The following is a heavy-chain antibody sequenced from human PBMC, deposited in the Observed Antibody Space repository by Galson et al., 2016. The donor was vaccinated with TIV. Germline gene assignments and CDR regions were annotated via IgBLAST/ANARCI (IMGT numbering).Heavy chain of an antibody. CDR2: INPNSGDT. Sequence: SVKVSCKASGYTFTGYYMHWVRQAPGQGLEWVGRINPNSGDTIYGQKFQGRVTMTRDTSINTAHMELSRLRSDDTAVYYCARDQVVPANYYYYYMDVWGKGTTVTVSS. J-gene: IGHJ6*03. CDR3: ARDQVVPANYYYYYMDV. CDR1: GYTFTGYY. V-gene: IGHV1-2*06. D-gene: IGHD2-2*01.